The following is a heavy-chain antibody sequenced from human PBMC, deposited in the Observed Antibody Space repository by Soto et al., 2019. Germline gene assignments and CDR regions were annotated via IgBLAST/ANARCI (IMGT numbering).Heavy chain of an antibody. CDR3: ARELDGSGAGRYYCYYVDV. CDR2: IWYDGSNK. V-gene: IGHV3-33*01. J-gene: IGHJ6*03. D-gene: IGHD3-10*01. CDR1: GFTFSSYG. Sequence: PGGSRRLSCAASGFTFSSYGMHWVRQALCKGLEWVAVIWYDGSNKYYADSVKGRFTISRDNSKNTLYLQMNSLRAEDTAVYYCARELDGSGAGRYYCYYVDVWGKGTTVTVCS.